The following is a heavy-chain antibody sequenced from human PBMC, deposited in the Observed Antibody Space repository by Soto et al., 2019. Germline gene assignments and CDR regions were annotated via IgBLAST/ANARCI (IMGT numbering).Heavy chain of an antibody. CDR2: INSDGTTT. J-gene: IGHJ3*02. V-gene: IGHV3-74*01. Sequence: GGSLRLSCAASGFTFSSYWMHWVRQAPGKGLVWISRINSDGTTTSYADSVKGRFTISRDNAKNTLYLQMNSPRAEDTAVYYCAREEVSSGWYLATFDIWGQGTMVTVSS. CDR3: AREEVSSGWYLATFDI. D-gene: IGHD6-19*01. CDR1: GFTFSSYW.